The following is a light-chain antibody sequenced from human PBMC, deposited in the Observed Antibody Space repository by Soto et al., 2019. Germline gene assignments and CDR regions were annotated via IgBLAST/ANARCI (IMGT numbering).Light chain of an antibody. V-gene: IGKV3D-15*01. Sequence: EIVMTQSPATLSVSPGERATLSYRASQSVSSYLAWSQQKPGQAPRLLIYDASNRATGIPARFSGSGSGTEFSLTITSLQSEDFALYYCQQYNNRPPWTFGQGTKV. CDR3: QQYNNRPPWT. CDR2: DAS. J-gene: IGKJ1*01. CDR1: QSVSSY.